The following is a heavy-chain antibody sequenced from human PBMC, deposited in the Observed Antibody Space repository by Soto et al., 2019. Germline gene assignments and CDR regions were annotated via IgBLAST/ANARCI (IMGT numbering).Heavy chain of an antibody. J-gene: IGHJ4*02. Sequence: PSETLSLTCTVSGDFTNFYWTWIRQPPGKGLGWIGYIYYNGNTNYNPSLKSRVTMSVDTSKNQFSLNLTSVTAADTAVYYCARALRGDYWGQGILVTVSS. CDR2: IYYNGNT. CDR3: ARALRGDY. V-gene: IGHV4-59*01. CDR1: GDFTNFY. D-gene: IGHD3-10*01.